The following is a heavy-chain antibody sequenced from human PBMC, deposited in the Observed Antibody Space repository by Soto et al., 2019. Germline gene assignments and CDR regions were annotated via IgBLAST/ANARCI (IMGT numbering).Heavy chain of an antibody. CDR3: ARDWGAAAGSVYWYFDL. Sequence: QVQLVQSGAEVKKPGSSVKVSCKASGGTFSSYTISWVRQAPGQGLEWMGRIIPILGIANYAQKFQGRVTITADKSTSTAYMELSSLRSEDTAVYYCARDWGAAAGSVYWYFDLWGRGTLVTVSS. J-gene: IGHJ2*01. CDR2: IIPILGIA. V-gene: IGHV1-69*08. CDR1: GGTFSSYT. D-gene: IGHD6-13*01.